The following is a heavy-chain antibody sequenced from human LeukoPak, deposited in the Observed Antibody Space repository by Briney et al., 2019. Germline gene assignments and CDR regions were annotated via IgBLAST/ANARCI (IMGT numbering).Heavy chain of an antibody. CDR2: ISYDGSNK. V-gene: IGHV3-30*04. CDR1: GFTFSSYA. CDR3: ARSVTPLLWFGELLTALDY. D-gene: IGHD3-10*01. Sequence: GGSLRLSCAASGFTFSSYAMHWVRQAPGKGLEWVAVISYDGSNKYYADSVKGRFTISRDNSKNTLYLRMNSLRAEDTAVYYCARSVTPLLWFGELLTALDYWGQGTLVTVSS. J-gene: IGHJ4*02.